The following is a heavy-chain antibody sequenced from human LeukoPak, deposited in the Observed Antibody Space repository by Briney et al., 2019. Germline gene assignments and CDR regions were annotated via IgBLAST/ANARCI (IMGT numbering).Heavy chain of an antibody. CDR1: GNTFTVYY. CDR3: ARDPGVVVVAAQTPYFDY. D-gene: IGHD2-15*01. CDR2: INPNSGGT. V-gene: IGHV1-2*02. Sequence: ASVKVSCKTSGNTFTVYYMHWVRQAPGQGLEWMGWINPNSGGTNYAQKFEGRVTMTRDTSINTAYMELSRLRSDDTAVYYCARDPGVVVVAAQTPYFDYWGQGTLVTVSS. J-gene: IGHJ4*02.